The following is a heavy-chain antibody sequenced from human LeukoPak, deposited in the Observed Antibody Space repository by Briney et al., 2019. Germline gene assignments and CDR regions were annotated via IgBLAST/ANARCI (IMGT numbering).Heavy chain of an antibody. D-gene: IGHD2-2*01. Sequence: GGSLRLSCAASGFTLSSYSMNWVRQAPGKGLEWVSYISSSSSTIYYADSVKGRFTISRDNAKNSLYLQMNSLRAEDTAVYYCAREVADIVVVPAAIDYWGQGTLVTVSS. CDR3: AREVADIVVVPAAIDY. CDR2: ISSSSSTI. J-gene: IGHJ4*02. V-gene: IGHV3-48*04. CDR1: GFTLSSYS.